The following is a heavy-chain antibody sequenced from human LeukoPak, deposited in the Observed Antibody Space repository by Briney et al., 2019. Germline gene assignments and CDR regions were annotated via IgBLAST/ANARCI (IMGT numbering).Heavy chain of an antibody. CDR2: SNPNSGGT. CDR3: ARVLVPAATDDAFDI. V-gene: IGHV1-2*02. D-gene: IGHD2-2*01. Sequence: ASVKVSCKASGYTFTGYYMHWVRQAPGQGREWMGWSNPNSGGTNYAQKFQGRVTMTRDTSISTAYMELSRLRSDDTAVYYCARVLVPAATDDAFDIWGQGTMVTVSS. J-gene: IGHJ3*02. CDR1: GYTFTGYY.